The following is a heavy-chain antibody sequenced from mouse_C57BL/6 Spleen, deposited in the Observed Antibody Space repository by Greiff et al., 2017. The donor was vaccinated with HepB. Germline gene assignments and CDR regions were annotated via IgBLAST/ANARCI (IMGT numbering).Heavy chain of an antibody. CDR3: ASTIASDDYFDY. V-gene: IGHV1-54*01. J-gene: IGHJ2*01. CDR2: INPGSGGT. CDR1: GYAFTNYL. D-gene: IGHD2-12*01. Sequence: VKLMESGAELVRPGTSVKVSCKASGYAFTNYLIEWVKQRPGQGLEWIGVINPGSGGTNYNEKFKGKSTLTADKSSSTASMQLRSLTSEDSAVYFCASTIASDDYFDYWGQGTTLSVST.